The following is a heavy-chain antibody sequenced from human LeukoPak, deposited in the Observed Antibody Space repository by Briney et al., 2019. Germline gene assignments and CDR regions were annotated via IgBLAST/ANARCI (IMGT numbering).Heavy chain of an antibody. J-gene: IGHJ4*02. V-gene: IGHV4-34*01. Sequence: SETLSLTCAVYGGSFSGYYWSWIRQPPGKGLEWIGEINHSGSTNYNPSLKSQVSISIDTSKNQFSLKLTSVTAADTAVYYCARQTGSGLFILPGGQGTLVTVSS. CDR1: GGSFSGYY. D-gene: IGHD3/OR15-3a*01. CDR2: INHSGST. CDR3: ARQTGSGLFILP.